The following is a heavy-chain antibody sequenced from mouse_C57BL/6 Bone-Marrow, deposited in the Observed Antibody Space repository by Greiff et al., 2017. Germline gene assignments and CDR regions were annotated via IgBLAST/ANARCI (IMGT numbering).Heavy chain of an antibody. CDR2: ISCGSGTI. Sequence: EVMLVESGGGLVKPGGSLKLSCAASGFTFSDYGMHWVRQAPEKGLEWVAYISCGSGTIYYADPVKGRFTISSDKAKNTLFLQMNSLRSEDTAMYYCARRLRDWYFDVWGTGTTVTVSS. CDR1: GFTFSDYG. D-gene: IGHD1-1*01. J-gene: IGHJ1*03. CDR3: ARRLRDWYFDV. V-gene: IGHV5-17*01.